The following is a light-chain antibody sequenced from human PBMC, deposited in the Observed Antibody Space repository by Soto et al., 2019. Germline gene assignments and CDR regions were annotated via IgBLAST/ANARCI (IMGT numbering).Light chain of an antibody. CDR2: GAS. J-gene: IGKJ2*01. V-gene: IGKV3-15*01. CDR3: QQYNNWSLYT. CDR1: QSVSSN. Sequence: EIVMTQSPATLSVSPGERATLSCRASQSVSSNLAWYQQKPGQAPRLLIYGASTRATGIAARFSGSGSGTEFTLTISSLLSEDFAVYYCQQYNNWSLYTFGQGTKLEIK.